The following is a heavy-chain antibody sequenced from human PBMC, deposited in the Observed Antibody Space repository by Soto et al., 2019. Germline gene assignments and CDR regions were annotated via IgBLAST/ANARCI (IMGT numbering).Heavy chain of an antibody. CDR3: ARELDFWSGPYNWFDP. D-gene: IGHD3-3*01. CDR1: GFTFSSYS. V-gene: IGHV3-48*01. CDR2: ISSSSSTI. Sequence: GGSLSLSCAASGFTFSSYSMNWVRQAPGKGLEWVSYISSSSSTIYYADSVKGRFTISRDNAKNSLYLQMNSLRAEDTAVYYCARELDFWSGPYNWFDPWGQGTLVTVSS. J-gene: IGHJ5*02.